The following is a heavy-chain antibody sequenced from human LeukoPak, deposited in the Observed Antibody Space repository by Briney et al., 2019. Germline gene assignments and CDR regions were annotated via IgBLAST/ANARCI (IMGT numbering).Heavy chain of an antibody. Sequence: GGSLRLSCAASGFTFSSYSMNWVRQAPGKGLEWVSYISSSSTIYYADSVKGRFTISRDNAKNSLYLQMNSLRAEDTAVYYCARDPIWFGEHAPDYWGQGTLVTVSS. CDR2: ISSSSTI. CDR1: GFTFSSYS. V-gene: IGHV3-48*04. J-gene: IGHJ4*02. D-gene: IGHD3-10*01. CDR3: ARDPIWFGEHAPDY.